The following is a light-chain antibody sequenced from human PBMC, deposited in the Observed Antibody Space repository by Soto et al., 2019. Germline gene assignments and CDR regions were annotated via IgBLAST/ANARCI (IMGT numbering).Light chain of an antibody. V-gene: IGKV1-39*01. CDR3: QQSYSTPHT. Sequence: DIQMTQSPSSLSASVGDRVTITCRASQSISSYLNWYPQKPGKAPKLLIYAASSLQSGVPSRFSGSGSGKEFTLTISSLQPEDFATYYCQQSYSTPHTFGQGTKLEIK. J-gene: IGKJ2*01. CDR2: AAS. CDR1: QSISSY.